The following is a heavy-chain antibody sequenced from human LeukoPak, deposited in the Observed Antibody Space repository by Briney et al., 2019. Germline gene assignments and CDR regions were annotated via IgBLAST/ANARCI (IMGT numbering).Heavy chain of an antibody. D-gene: IGHD6-19*01. CDR3: AQKRRPVAGTDLFDY. Sequence: GGSLRLSCVASGFSFSSYAMSWVRQSPGKGLECFSAFSGGASRTYYADSVKGRFTISRDNSKNTLYLQMNSLRVEDTAVYYCAQKRRPVAGTDLFDYWGQGTLVTVSS. CDR1: GFSFSSYA. CDR2: FSGGASRT. V-gene: IGHV3-23*01. J-gene: IGHJ4*02.